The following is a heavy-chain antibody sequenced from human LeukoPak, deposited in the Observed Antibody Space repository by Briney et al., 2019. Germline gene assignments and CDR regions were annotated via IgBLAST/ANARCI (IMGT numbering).Heavy chain of an antibody. CDR2: IYYSGST. D-gene: IGHD5-12*01. J-gene: IGHJ4*02. CDR3: ARRGGYDYYFDY. V-gene: IGHV4-39*01. CDR1: GGSISSSSYY. Sequence: SETLSLTCTASGGSISSSSYYWGWIRQPPGKGLEWIGSIYYSGSTYYNPSLKSRVTISVDTSKNQFSLKLSSVTAADTAVYYCARRGGYDYYFDYWGQGTLVTVSS.